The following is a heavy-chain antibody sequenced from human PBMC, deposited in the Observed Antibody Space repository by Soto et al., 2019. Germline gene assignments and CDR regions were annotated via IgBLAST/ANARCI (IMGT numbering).Heavy chain of an antibody. Sequence: QVQLLESGPGLLKPSETLSLTCTISGGSVSTYYWSWIRQPPGKALEWIGLTSYSGNTNYNPSLTSRVAMAVDTSKNQFSLTLASVTAADTAVYYCARDGVGPFDYWGQGTLVTVSS. CDR2: TSYSGNT. CDR3: ARDGVGPFDY. J-gene: IGHJ4*02. V-gene: IGHV4-59*02. D-gene: IGHD3-3*01. CDR1: GGSVSTYY.